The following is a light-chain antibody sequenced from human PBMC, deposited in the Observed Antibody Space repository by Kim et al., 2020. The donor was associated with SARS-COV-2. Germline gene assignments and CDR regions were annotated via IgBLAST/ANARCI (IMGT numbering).Light chain of an antibody. CDR3: NSRDRDSTGNLYV. CDR1: SGGRFY. J-gene: IGLJ1*01. V-gene: IGLV3-19*01. CDR2: DKN. Sequence: GQTVTTTSQGDSGGRFYASWDQQKPEQAPVLVMFDKNNRPSGTPDRFAGSTSGDTASLTTTGAQAADEADYYCNSRDRDSTGNLYVFGTGTKVTVL.